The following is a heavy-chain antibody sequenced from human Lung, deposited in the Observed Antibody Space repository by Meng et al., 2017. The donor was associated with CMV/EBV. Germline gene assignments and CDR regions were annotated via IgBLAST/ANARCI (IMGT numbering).Heavy chain of an antibody. CDR3: ARCNYYYGSSGPVGP. V-gene: IGHV1-2*02. CDR1: GYTFGDYF. CDR2: INPRSGDT. D-gene: IGHD3-22*01. Sequence: ASVXVSXKAFGYTFGDYFMHWVRQAPGQGLEWMGWINPRSGDTNYAQEFQGRVTMTRDTAISATYTELRRLRPDDTAVYYGARCNYYYGSSGPVGPWGQGTLVTVSS. J-gene: IGHJ5*02.